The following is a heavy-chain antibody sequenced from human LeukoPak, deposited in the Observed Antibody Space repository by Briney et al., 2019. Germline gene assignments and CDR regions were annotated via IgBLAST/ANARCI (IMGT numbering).Heavy chain of an antibody. CDR1: GFTVSSNY. CDR3: ASPIDGYSSSWYSIDY. CDR2: IYSGGST. Sequence: PGGSLRLSCAASGFTVSSNYISWVRQAPGKGLEWVSVIYSGGSTYYADSVKGRFTISRDNSKNTLYLQMNSLRAEDTAVYYCASPIDGYSSSWYSIDYWGQGALVTVSS. J-gene: IGHJ4*02. D-gene: IGHD6-13*01. V-gene: IGHV3-66*01.